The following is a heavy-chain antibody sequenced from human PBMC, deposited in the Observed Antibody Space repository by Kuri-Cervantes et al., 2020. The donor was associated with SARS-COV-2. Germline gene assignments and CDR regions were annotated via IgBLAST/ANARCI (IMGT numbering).Heavy chain of an antibody. CDR2: IRYDGSNK. Sequence: GGSLRLSCAASGFTFSSYGMHWVRQAPGKGLEWVAFIRYDGSNKNYADSVKGRFTISKESGENSLYLHMNSLRGDDTAVYYCARVAGEGPIYYYYMDVWGKGTTVTVSS. D-gene: IGHD2-21*01. CDR1: GFTFSSYG. V-gene: IGHV3-30*02. CDR3: ARVAGEGPIYYYYMDV. J-gene: IGHJ6*03.